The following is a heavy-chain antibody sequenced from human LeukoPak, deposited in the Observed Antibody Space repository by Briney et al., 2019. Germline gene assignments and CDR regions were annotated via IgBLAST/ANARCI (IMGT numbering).Heavy chain of an antibody. D-gene: IGHD3-9*01. V-gene: IGHV4-59*08. J-gene: IGHJ4*02. Sequence: SETLSLTCTVSGGSISSYYWSWIRQPPGKGLEWIGYIYYSGSTNYNPSLKSRVTISVDTSKNQFSLKLSSVTAADTAVYYCASLYDILTGRLDYWGQGTLVTVSS. CDR3: ASLYDILTGRLDY. CDR1: GGSISSYY. CDR2: IYYSGST.